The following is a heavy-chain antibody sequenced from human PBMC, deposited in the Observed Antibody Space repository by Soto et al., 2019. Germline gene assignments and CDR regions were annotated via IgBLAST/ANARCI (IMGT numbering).Heavy chain of an antibody. CDR3: AKHGGTINY. D-gene: IGHD3-16*01. CDR1: GFTFSSYA. Sequence: PGGSLRLSCAASGFTFSSYAMSWVRQAPGKGLEWVSAVSGSGGSIYYGDSVKGRFTISRDNSKNTLFLQMNSLRAEDTAVYYCAKHGGTINYWGQGTLVTVSS. V-gene: IGHV3-23*01. CDR2: VSGSGGSI. J-gene: IGHJ4*02.